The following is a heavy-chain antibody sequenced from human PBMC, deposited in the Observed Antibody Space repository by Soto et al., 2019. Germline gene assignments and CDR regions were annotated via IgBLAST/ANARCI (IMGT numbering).Heavy chain of an antibody. Sequence: QVQLVQSGAEVKKPGSSVKVSCKASGGTFSSYAISWVRQAPGQGLEWMGGIIPIFGTANYAQKFQGRVTITADESTSTAYMELSSLRSEDTAVYYCARDAVLMVYAIYYYGMDVWGQWTTVTVSS. D-gene: IGHD2-8*01. CDR1: GGTFSSYA. J-gene: IGHJ6*02. CDR3: ARDAVLMVYAIYYYGMDV. CDR2: IIPIFGTA. V-gene: IGHV1-69*01.